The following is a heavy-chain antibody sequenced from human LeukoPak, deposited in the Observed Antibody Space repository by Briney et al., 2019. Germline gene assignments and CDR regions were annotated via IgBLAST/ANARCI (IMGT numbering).Heavy chain of an antibody. J-gene: IGHJ3*02. CDR2: IYYSGST. D-gene: IGHD3-3*01. CDR3: AGNDFWSGYDAFDI. V-gene: IGHV4-59*01. CDR1: GGSISSYY. Sequence: PAETLSLTCTVSGGSISSYYLSWIRQPPGKGLEWVGYIYYSGSTNYNPSLKSRVTISVDTSKNQFYLTLSSVTAADTAVYYCAGNDFWSGYDAFDIWGQGTMVTVSS.